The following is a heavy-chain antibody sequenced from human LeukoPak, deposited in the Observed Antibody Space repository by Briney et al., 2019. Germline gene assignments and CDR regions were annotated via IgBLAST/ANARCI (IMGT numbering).Heavy chain of an antibody. CDR1: GFTFSSYA. CDR2: ISSHGGST. Sequence: PGGFLRLSCSASGFTFSSYAMHWVRQAPGKGLEYVSAISSHGGSTYYADSVKGRFTISRDNSKNTLYLQMSSLRVEDTAVYYCVKDEAPYYYDSSGYYFGDWGQGTLVTVSS. D-gene: IGHD3-22*01. V-gene: IGHV3-64D*09. J-gene: IGHJ4*02. CDR3: VKDEAPYYYDSSGYYFGD.